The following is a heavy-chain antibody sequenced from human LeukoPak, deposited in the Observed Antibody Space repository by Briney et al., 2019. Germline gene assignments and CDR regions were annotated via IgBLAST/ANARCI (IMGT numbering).Heavy chain of an antibody. J-gene: IGHJ6*02. V-gene: IGHV3-23*01. CDR2: ISSSGGNT. D-gene: IGHD3-16*01. Sequence: PGGSLRLSCAASGFTFSSYDMSWVRQAPGKGLEWVSAISSSGGNTYYADSVKGRFTISRDNSKNTLYLQMNSLRAEDTAVYYFAKVSGGGRGSLYDYWMVVWGQGTTCSVSS. CDR1: GFTFSSYD. CDR3: AKVSGGGRGSLYDYWMVV.